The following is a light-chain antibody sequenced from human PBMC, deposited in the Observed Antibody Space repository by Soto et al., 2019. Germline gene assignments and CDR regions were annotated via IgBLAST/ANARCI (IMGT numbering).Light chain of an antibody. CDR3: SSYTTSNTRQIV. CDR2: DVS. CDR1: SSDVGGYNY. V-gene: IGLV2-14*03. J-gene: IGLJ1*01. Sequence: QSVLTQPASVSGSPGQSITICCTGTSSDVGGYNYVSWYQHHPGKAPKLIIYDVSNRLSGVSIRFSGSKSDNTASLTISGLQPEDEADYHCSSYTTSNTRQIVFGTGTKVTVL.